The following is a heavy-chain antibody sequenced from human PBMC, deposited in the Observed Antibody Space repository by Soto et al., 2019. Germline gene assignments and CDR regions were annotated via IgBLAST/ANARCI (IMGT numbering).Heavy chain of an antibody. CDR1: GYTFTGYY. D-gene: IGHD3-22*01. J-gene: IGHJ4*02. CDR2: INPNSGGT. CDR3: ARGFYSSLYX. Sequence: ASVKVSCKASGYTFTGYYMHWVRQAPGQGLEWMGFINPNSGGTNYAQKFQGWVTMTRETSTGTDYMELSRLRSYDTAVYYCARGFYSSLYXWGQATLVTVSX. V-gene: IGHV1-2*04.